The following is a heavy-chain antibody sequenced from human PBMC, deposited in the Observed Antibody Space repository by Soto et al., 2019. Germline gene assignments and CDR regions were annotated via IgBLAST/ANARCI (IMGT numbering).Heavy chain of an antibody. CDR1: GGSISSGDYY. CDR2: IYYSGST. D-gene: IGHD6-19*01. Sequence: SETLSLTCTVSGGSISSGDYYWSWIRQPPGKGLEWIGYIYYSGSTYYNPSLKSRVTISVDTSKNQFSLKLSSVTAADTAVYYCARGVEIAVAGTYYFDYWGQGTLVTVSS. V-gene: IGHV4-30-4*01. CDR3: ARGVEIAVAGTYYFDY. J-gene: IGHJ4*02.